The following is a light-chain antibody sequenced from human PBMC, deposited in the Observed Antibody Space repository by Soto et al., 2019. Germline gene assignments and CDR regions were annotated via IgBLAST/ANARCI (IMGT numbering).Light chain of an antibody. J-gene: IGKJ2*01. Sequence: DIQMTQSPSSLSASVGERVTITCRASQTISSYLNWYQQKPGKAPKLLIYAASSLQSGVPSRFSGSGSGIDFTLTISSLQPEDFAIYYCQQSYNTPQSTFGQGTELEIK. CDR3: QQSYNTPQST. V-gene: IGKV1-39*01. CDR2: AAS. CDR1: QTISSY.